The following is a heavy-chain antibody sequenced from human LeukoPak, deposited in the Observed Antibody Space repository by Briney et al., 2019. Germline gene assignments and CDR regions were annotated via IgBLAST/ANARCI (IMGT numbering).Heavy chain of an antibody. V-gene: IGHV3-30*03. CDR2: ISYDGSNK. J-gene: IGHJ4*02. CDR3: ARDRGYSSSWSTSGEFDY. CDR1: GFTFSSYS. Sequence: GGSLRLSCAASGFTFSSYSMHWVRQAPGKGLEWVAVISYDGSNKYYADSVKGRFTISRDNSKNTLYLQMNSLRAEDTAVYYCARDRGYSSSWSTSGEFDYWGQGTLVTVSS. D-gene: IGHD6-13*01.